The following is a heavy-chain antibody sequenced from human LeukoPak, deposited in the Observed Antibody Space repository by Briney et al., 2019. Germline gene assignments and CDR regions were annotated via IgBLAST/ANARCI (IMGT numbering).Heavy chain of an antibody. V-gene: IGHV3-11*04. D-gene: IGHD4-23*01. CDR1: GFTFSDYY. CDR3: ARVVKHAEYYFDY. CDR2: ISSSGSTI. Sequence: GRSLRLSCAASGFTFSDYYMSWIRQAPGKGLEWVSYISSSGSTIYYADSVKGRFTISRDNAKNSLYLQMNSLRAEDTAVYYCARVVKHAEYYFDYWGQGTLVTVSS. J-gene: IGHJ4*02.